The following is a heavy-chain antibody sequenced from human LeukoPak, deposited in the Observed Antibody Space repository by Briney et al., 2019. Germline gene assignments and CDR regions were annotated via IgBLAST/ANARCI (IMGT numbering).Heavy chain of an antibody. CDR2: IYYSGNT. CDR3: AREDGTIVRGVITGGYFQH. J-gene: IGHJ1*01. Sequence: SQTLSLTCTVSGGSISSGDYYWSWIRQPPGKGLEWIGCIYYSGNTYYNPSLKSRVTISVDTSKNQFSLKLSSVTAADTAVYYCAREDGTIVRGVITGGYFQHWGQGTQVTVSS. V-gene: IGHV4-30-4*01. D-gene: IGHD3-10*01. CDR1: GGSISSGDYY.